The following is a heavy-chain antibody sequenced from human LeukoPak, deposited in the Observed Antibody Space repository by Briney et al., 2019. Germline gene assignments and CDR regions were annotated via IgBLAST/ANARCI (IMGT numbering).Heavy chain of an antibody. CDR2: ISVYSGNT. CDR1: GYTLTSYG. J-gene: IGHJ4*02. Sequence: GASVKVSCKASGYTLTSYGISWVRQAPGQGLEWMGWISVYSGNTNYAQKLQGRVTLTTDTSTSTAYVELGSLRSDDTAVYYCARDADGVIDYWGQGTLVTVSS. CDR3: ARDADGVIDY. V-gene: IGHV1-18*01. D-gene: IGHD3-10*01.